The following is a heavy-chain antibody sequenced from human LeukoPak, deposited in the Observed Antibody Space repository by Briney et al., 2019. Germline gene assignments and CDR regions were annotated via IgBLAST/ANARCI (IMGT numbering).Heavy chain of an antibody. J-gene: IGHJ3*02. V-gene: IGHV1-8*02. CDR3: ARVWGYCSGGSCYSVDAFDI. Sequence: GASVKVSCKASGYTFSGYYMHWVRQAPGQGLEWMGWMNPNSGNTGYAQKFQGRVTMTRNTSISTAYMELSSLRSEDTAVYYCARVWGYCSGGSCYSVDAFDIWGQGTMVTVSS. CDR1: GYTFSGYY. CDR2: MNPNSGNT. D-gene: IGHD2-15*01.